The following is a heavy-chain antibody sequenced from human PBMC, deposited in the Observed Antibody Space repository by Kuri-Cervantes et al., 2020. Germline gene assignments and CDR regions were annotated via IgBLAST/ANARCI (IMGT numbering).Heavy chain of an antibody. J-gene: IGHJ6*03. CDR1: GFTFSSYS. D-gene: IGHD3-3*01. V-gene: IGHV3-21*04. Sequence: GESLKISCAASGFTFSSYSMNWVRQAPGKGLEWVSSISSSSSYIYYADSVKGRFTISRDNAKNSLYLQMNSLRAEDTAVYYCARHGGVLRFLEWLLGYMDVWGKGTTVTVFS. CDR3: ARHGGVLRFLEWLLGYMDV. CDR2: ISSSSSYI.